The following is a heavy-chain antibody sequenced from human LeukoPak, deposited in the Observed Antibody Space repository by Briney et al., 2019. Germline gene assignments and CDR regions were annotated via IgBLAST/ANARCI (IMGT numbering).Heavy chain of an antibody. D-gene: IGHD3-9*01. Sequence: PGGSLRLSCAASGFTFSSYSMNWVRQAPGKGLEWVSSISSSSSYIYYADSVKGRFTISRDNAKNSLYLHMNSLRAEDTAVYYCAPYYDILTGYYLLDYWGQGILVTVSS. CDR2: ISSSSSYI. V-gene: IGHV3-21*01. CDR3: APYYDILTGYYLLDY. J-gene: IGHJ4*02. CDR1: GFTFSSYS.